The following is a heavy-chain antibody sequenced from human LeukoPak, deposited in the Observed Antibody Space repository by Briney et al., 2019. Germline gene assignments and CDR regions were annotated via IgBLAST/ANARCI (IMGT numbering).Heavy chain of an antibody. D-gene: IGHD5-12*01. CDR2: INHSGST. J-gene: IGHJ4*02. CDR1: GGSFSGYY. CDR3: ARGLYSGYADY. Sequence: SETLSLTCAVYGGSFSGYYWSWIRQPPGKGLEWIGEINHSGSTNYNPSLKSRVTISIDTSKNQFSLKLSSVTAADTAVYYCARGLYSGYADYWGQGTLVTVSS. V-gene: IGHV4-34*01.